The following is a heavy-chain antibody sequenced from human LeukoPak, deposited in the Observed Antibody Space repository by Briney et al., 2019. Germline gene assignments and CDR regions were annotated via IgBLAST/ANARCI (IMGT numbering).Heavy chain of an antibody. V-gene: IGHV4-38-2*02. CDR2: IYHSGST. CDR3: ARVPLYYDILTGFVWDY. J-gene: IGHJ4*02. D-gene: IGHD3-9*01. CDR1: GYSISSGYY. Sequence: SETLSLTCTVSGYSISSGYYWGWIRQPPGKGLEWIGSIYHSGSTYYNPSLKSRVTISVDTSKNQFSLKLSSETAADTAVYYCARVPLYYDILTGFVWDYWGQGTLVTVSS.